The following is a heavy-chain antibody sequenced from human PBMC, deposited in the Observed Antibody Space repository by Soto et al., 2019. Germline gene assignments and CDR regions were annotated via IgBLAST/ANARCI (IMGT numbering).Heavy chain of an antibody. Sequence: QVQLQESGPGLVKPSETLSLTCTVSGGSISSYYWSWIRQPPGKGLEWIGYIYYSGSTNYKPSLKSRVTISVDTSKNQFSLKLSSVTAADTAVYYCARQGGIWFGYDYWGQGTLVTVSS. D-gene: IGHD3-10*01. CDR1: GGSISSYY. V-gene: IGHV4-59*08. CDR2: IYYSGST. CDR3: ARQGGIWFGYDY. J-gene: IGHJ4*02.